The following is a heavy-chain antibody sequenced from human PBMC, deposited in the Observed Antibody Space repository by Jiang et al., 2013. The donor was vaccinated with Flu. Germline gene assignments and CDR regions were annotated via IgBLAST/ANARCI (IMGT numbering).Heavy chain of an antibody. J-gene: IGHJ4*02. V-gene: IGHV4-39*01. D-gene: IGHD3-16*01. CDR3: ARHPPYYYDYTADFDY. CDR1: GGSISSSSYY. Sequence: GPGLVKPSETLSLTCTVSGGSISSSSYYWGWIRQPPGKGLEWIGSIYYSGSTYYNPSLKSRVTISVDTSKNQFSLKLSSVTAADTAVYYCARHPPYYYDYTADFDYWGQGTLVTVSS. CDR2: IYYSGST.